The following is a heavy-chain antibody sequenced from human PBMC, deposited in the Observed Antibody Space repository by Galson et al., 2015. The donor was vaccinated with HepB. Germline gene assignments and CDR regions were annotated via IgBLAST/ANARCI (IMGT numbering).Heavy chain of an antibody. CDR2: ISHDATNK. D-gene: IGHD5-12*01. J-gene: IGHJ6*02. CDR3: AKDPLRSGFVYIVATTLWGMDV. V-gene: IGHV3-30*18. Sequence: SLRLSCAASGFSFRSYGMHWVRQAPGKGLGWLAGISHDATNKYYADSVKGRFTISRDNSKNILYLQMNSLRAEDTAVYYCAKDPLRSGFVYIVATTLWGMDVWGQGTTVTVSS. CDR1: GFSFRSYG.